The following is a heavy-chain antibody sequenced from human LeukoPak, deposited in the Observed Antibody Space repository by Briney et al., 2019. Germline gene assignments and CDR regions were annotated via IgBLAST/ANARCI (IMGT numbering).Heavy chain of an antibody. J-gene: IGHJ5*02. CDR2: IYYSGST. Sequence: PSETLSLTCTVSGGSVSSGSYYWSWIRQPPGKGLEWIGYIYYSGSTNYNPSLKSRVTISVDTSKNQFSLKLSSVTAADTAVYYCAREVFVVVPAAMSRYNWFDPWGQGTLVTVSS. V-gene: IGHV4-61*01. D-gene: IGHD2-2*01. CDR3: AREVFVVVPAAMSRYNWFDP. CDR1: GGSVSSGSYY.